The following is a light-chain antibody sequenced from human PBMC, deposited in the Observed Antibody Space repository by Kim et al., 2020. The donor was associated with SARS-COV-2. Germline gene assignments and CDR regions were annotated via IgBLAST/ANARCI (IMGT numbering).Light chain of an antibody. CDR2: RAS. Sequence: SLSPGERATLSCRASQSVRRYLAWYQQKPGQAPRLLIYRASSRATGVPARFSGSGSGTEFTLTISSLQSDCFAVYYCQQYNNWPYSFGHGTKLEI. J-gene: IGKJ2*03. CDR3: QQYNNWPYS. CDR1: QSVRRY. V-gene: IGKV3-15*01.